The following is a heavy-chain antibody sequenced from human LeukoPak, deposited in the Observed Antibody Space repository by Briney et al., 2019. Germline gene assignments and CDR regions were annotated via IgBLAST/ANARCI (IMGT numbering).Heavy chain of an antibody. CDR2: ISSSSSYI. CDR1: GFTFSSYS. J-gene: IGHJ4*02. D-gene: IGHD6-19*01. V-gene: IGHV3-21*04. Sequence: KPGGSLRLSCAASGFTFSSYSMNWVRQAPGKGLEWVSSISSSSSYIYYADLVKGRFTISRDNAKNSLYLQMNSLRAEDTAVYYCARGVAVAGTALGYWGQGTLVTVSS. CDR3: ARGVAVAGTALGY.